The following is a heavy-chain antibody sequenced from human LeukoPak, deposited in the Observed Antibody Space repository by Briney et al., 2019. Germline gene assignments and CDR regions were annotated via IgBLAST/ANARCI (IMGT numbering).Heavy chain of an antibody. CDR1: GGSISSGGYY. V-gene: IGHV4-39*07. J-gene: IGHJ5*02. D-gene: IGHD6-19*01. CDR2: INHSGST. Sequence: PSETLSLTCTVSGGSISSGGYYWSWIRQPPGKGLEWIGEINHSGSTNYNPSLKSRVTISVDTSKNQFSLKLSSVTAADTAVYYCARDISSSSGWYRGRDNWFDPWGQGTLVTVSS. CDR3: ARDISSSSGWYRGRDNWFDP.